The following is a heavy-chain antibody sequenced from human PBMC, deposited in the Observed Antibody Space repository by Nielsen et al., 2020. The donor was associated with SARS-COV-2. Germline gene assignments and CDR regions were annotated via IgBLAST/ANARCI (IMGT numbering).Heavy chain of an antibody. Sequence: SETLSLTCTVSGGSISGYNNYWGWIRQSPGKGLEWIGNVYYTGSIYYNPSLKSRVSISVDRSQNHFSLQLQSVTAADSALYYCAKPLYSNWQYYFDTWGQGLLVTVSS. J-gene: IGHJ4*02. CDR1: GGSISGYNNY. CDR3: AKPLYSNWQYYFDT. V-gene: IGHV4-39*01. D-gene: IGHD4-11*01. CDR2: VYYTGSI.